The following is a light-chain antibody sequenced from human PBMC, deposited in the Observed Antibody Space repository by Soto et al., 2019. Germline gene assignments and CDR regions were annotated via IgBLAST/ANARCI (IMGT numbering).Light chain of an antibody. J-gene: IGKJ5*01. CDR3: QQRSDWPPIT. Sequence: TVLTQSPATLSLSPGERATLSCRASHSVGDYLAWYQQKPGQAPRLLIYDASNRAAGVPYRFRGSGSGTDFTLTISSVDPEDFGLYYCQQRSDWPPITFGQGTRLDIK. CDR2: DAS. CDR1: HSVGDY. V-gene: IGKV3-11*01.